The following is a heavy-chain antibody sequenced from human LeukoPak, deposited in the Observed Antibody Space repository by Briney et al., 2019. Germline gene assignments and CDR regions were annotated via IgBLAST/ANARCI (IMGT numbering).Heavy chain of an antibody. D-gene: IGHD2/OR15-2a*01. V-gene: IGHV3-30*02. CDR1: GFTFSSYG. CDR2: IRYDGSNK. Sequence: GGSLRLSCTASGFTFSSYGMHWVRQAPGKGLEWVAFIRYDGSNKYYADSVKGRFTISRDNSKNTLYLQMNSLRAEDTAVYYCPVYVDDAFDIWGQGTMVTVSS. CDR3: PVYVDDAFDI. J-gene: IGHJ3*02.